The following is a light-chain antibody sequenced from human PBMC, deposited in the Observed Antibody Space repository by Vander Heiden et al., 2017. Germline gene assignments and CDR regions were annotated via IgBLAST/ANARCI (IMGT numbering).Light chain of an antibody. J-gene: IGLJ2*01. Sequence: QSVLTPPPSMSAAPGQKVTISCSGSTSNIENNYVSWYQHLPGIAPKLLIYDNHKRPSGIPDRFSGSKSGTSATLGITGLQTGDEADYYCGTWDSSLSAVIFGGGTKLTVL. CDR1: TSNIENNY. CDR2: DNH. V-gene: IGLV1-51*01. CDR3: GTWDSSLSAVI.